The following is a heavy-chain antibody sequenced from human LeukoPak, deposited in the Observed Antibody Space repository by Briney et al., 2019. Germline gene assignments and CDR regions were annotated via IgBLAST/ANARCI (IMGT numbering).Heavy chain of an antibody. V-gene: IGHV3-21*04. CDR3: AEGLTGDFDY. CDR2: ISSSSSYI. D-gene: IGHD3-10*01. CDR1: GFTFSSYS. J-gene: IGHJ4*02. Sequence: PGGSMRLSCAASGFTFSSYSMNWVRQAPGKGLEWVSSISSSSSYIYYADSVKGRFTISRDNARNSLYLQMNSLRAEDTAVYYCAEGLTGDFDYWGQGTLVTVSS.